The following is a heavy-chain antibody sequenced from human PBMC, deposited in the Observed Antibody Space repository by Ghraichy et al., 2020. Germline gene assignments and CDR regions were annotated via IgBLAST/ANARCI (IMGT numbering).Heavy chain of an antibody. CDR3: ARGRDYYDSSGRLDY. D-gene: IGHD3-22*01. CDR2: IYTSGST. J-gene: IGHJ4*02. Sequence: SETLSLTCTVSGGSISSYYWSWIRQPAGKGLEWIGRIYTSGSTNYNPSLKSRVTMSVDTSKNQFSLKLSSVTAADTAVYYCARGRDYYDSSGRLDYWGQGTLVTVSS. CDR1: GGSISSYY. V-gene: IGHV4-4*07.